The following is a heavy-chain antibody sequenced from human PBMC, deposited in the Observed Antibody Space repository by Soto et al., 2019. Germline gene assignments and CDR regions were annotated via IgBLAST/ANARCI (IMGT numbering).Heavy chain of an antibody. V-gene: IGHV3-21*01. D-gene: IGHD3-9*01. J-gene: IGHJ4*02. CDR3: ARGFENVASVAGYLDY. CDR1: GFTFSTYN. Sequence: GGSLRLSCAASGFTFSTYNMNWVRQAPGKGLEWVSSISSSSTYIYYGDSVKGRFTISRDNARNSLFLQMNSLRAEDTAVYYCARGFENVASVAGYLDYWGQGALVTVSS. CDR2: ISSSSTYI.